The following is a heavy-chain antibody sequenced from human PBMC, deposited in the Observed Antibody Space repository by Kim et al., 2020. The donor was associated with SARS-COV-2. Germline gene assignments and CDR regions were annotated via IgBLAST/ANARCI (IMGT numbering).Heavy chain of an antibody. D-gene: IGHD3-9*01. CDR2: INTNTGNP. J-gene: IGHJ4*02. V-gene: IGHV7-4-1*02. CDR1: GYTFTSYA. CDR3: ARDQGHMDYDILTGPDY. Sequence: ASVKVSCKASGYTFTSYAMNWVRQAPGQGLEWMGWINTNTGNPTYAQGFTGRFVFSLDTSVSTAYLQISSLKAEDTAVYYCARDQGHMDYDILTGPDYWGQGTLVTVSS.